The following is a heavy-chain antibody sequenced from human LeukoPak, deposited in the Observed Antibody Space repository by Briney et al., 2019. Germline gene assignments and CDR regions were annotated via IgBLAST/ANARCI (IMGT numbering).Heavy chain of an antibody. J-gene: IGHJ4*02. CDR2: IRYDGSNK. CDR3: AKDEGFCSSTSCYKDY. D-gene: IGHD2-2*02. Sequence: GSLRLSCAASGFTFSSYWMSWVRQAPGKGLEWVAFIRYDGSNKYYADSVKGRFTISRDNSKNTLYLQMNSLRAEDTAVYYCAKDEGFCSSTSCYKDYWGQGTLVTVSS. V-gene: IGHV3-30*02. CDR1: GFTFSSYW.